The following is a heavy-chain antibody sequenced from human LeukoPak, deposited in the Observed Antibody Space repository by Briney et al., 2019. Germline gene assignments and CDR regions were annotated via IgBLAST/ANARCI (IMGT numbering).Heavy chain of an antibody. Sequence: PSQTLSLTRTVSGGSNSSGDYYWSWIRQPPGKGLEWIGYIYYSGSTYYNPSLKSRVTISVDASKNQFSLKLSSVTAADTAVYYCARAIGLGSSDRYYFDYWGQGTLVTVSS. J-gene: IGHJ4*02. V-gene: IGHV4-30-4*08. CDR1: GGSNSSGDYY. CDR3: ARAIGLGSSDRYYFDY. CDR2: IYYSGST. D-gene: IGHD6-13*01.